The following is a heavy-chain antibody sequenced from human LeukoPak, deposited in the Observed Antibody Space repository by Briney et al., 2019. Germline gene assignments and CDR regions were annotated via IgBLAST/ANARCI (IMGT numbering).Heavy chain of an antibody. D-gene: IGHD3-9*01. V-gene: IGHV1-69*01. CDR3: ARGDYDILTGYQFDY. CDR2: TIPIFGTA. CDR1: GGTFSSYA. J-gene: IGHJ4*02. Sequence: SVKVSCKASGGTFSSYAISWVRQAPGQGLEWMGGTIPIFGTANYAQKFQGRVTITADESTSTAYMELSSLRSEDTAVYYCARGDYDILTGYQFDYWGQGTLVTVSS.